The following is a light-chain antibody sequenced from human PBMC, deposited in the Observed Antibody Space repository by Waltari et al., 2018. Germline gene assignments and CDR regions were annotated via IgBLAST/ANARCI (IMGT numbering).Light chain of an antibody. Sequence: DIQMTQSPSTLSASVGDRVTITCRASQSISSWLAWYQQKPGKAPKLLIYKASSLESGVQSRFSGSGSGTEFTLTISSLQPDDFATYYCQQYNTYAALTFGGGTKVEIK. CDR2: KAS. V-gene: IGKV1-5*03. CDR1: QSISSW. CDR3: QQYNTYAALT. J-gene: IGKJ4*01.